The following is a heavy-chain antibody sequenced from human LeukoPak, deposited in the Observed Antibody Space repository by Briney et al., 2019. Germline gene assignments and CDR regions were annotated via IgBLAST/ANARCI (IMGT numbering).Heavy chain of an antibody. V-gene: IGHV3-48*02. J-gene: IGHJ4*02. CDR1: GFTFSSYS. CDR3: ARDPDPGHYYYDSSGYYGGVDY. CDR2: ISSSSSTI. Sequence: GGSLRLSCAASGFTFSSYSMNWVRQAPGKGLEWVSYISSSSSTIHYADSVKGRFTISRDNAKNSLYLQMNSLRDEDTAVYYCARDPDPGHYYYDSSGYYGGVDYWGQGTLVTVSS. D-gene: IGHD3-22*01.